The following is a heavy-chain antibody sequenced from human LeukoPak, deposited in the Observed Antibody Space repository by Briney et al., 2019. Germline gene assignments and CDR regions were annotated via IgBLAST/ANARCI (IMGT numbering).Heavy chain of an antibody. CDR3: ARVRYRLAETYIDY. CDR2: LNPNSGGT. CDR1: GYSFTGHY. D-gene: IGHD3-16*01. J-gene: IGHJ4*02. Sequence: GASVKVSCKASGYSFTGHYIHWVRQAPGQGLEWMGWLNPNSGGTKFAQKFQGRVTMTRDTSISTAYMELSRLRSDDTAVYYCARVRYRLAETYIDYWGQGTLVTVSS. V-gene: IGHV1-2*02.